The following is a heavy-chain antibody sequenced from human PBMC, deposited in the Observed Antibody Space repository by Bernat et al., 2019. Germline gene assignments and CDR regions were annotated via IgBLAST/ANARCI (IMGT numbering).Heavy chain of an antibody. CDR2: IYSGGST. CDR3: ARDRRTTKGMGV. D-gene: IGHD4-17*01. V-gene: IGHV3-66*01. J-gene: IGHJ6*02. CDR1: GFSVRSNY. Sequence: EVQLVESGGGLVQPGGSLRLSCAASGFSVRSNYMSWVRQAPGKGLEWVSVIYSGGSTYYADSVKGRFTISRDNSKNTLYLQVNSLGAEETAGYDCARDRRTTKGMGVWGQGTTVAVSS.